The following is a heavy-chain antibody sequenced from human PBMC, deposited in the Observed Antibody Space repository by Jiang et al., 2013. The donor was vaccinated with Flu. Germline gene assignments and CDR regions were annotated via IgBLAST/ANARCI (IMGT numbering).Heavy chain of an antibody. V-gene: IGHV4-59*11. CDR1: GASISSHY. CDR3: ARMRETSGSISPADIFDF. J-gene: IGHJ4*02. Sequence: GSGLVKPSETLSLTCSVSGASISSHYWSWIRQPPGKGLEWVGYISHSGITNYSPSLKGRVTISLRTSKNHFSLKLTSVTAADTAVYYCARMRETSGSISPADIFDFWGQGTLAAISS. D-gene: IGHD2-2*01. CDR2: ISHSGIT.